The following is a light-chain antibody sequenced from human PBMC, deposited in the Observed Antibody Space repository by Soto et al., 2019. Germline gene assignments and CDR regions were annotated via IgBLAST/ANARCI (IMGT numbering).Light chain of an antibody. CDR3: QQYASYSPT. CDR1: QSINNW. V-gene: IGKV1-5*01. J-gene: IGKJ5*01. CDR2: DAS. Sequence: DIQMTQSPSTLSASVGDRVAITCRASQSINNWLAWYQLKPGKAPKLLIYDASTLESGVPSRFSGSGSGTEFTLTISSLQPDDFATYYCQQYASYSPTFGQGTRLEIK.